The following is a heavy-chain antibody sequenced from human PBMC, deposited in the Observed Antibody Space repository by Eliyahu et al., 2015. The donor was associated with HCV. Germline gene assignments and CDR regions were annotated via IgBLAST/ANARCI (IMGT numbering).Heavy chain of an antibody. CDR2: IYYSGIT. CDR1: GGXISGSDSS. V-gene: IGHV4-39*07. Sequence: QLQLQESGPGLVKPSETLSLTCTVSGGXISGSDSSGGWIRQPPGRGLEWIGGIYYSGITYYNPSLKSRVSISVDTPKNQFSLKLSSLTAADTAAYYCARAIAATGLGHYFDSWGQGPLVTVSS. CDR3: ARAIAATGLGHYFDS. J-gene: IGHJ4*02. D-gene: IGHD2-15*01.